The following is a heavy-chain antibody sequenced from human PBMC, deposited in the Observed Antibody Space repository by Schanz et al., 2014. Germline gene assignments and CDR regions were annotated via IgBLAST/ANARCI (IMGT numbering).Heavy chain of an antibody. CDR1: GFTFTDHA. CDR2: IRSKEYGGPP. D-gene: IGHD1-1*01. V-gene: IGHV3-49*04. CDR3: TRDSRTWNNWFDS. Sequence: EEQLVESGGGLVQPGRSLTLSCTTSGFTFTDHALSWVRQAPGQGLQWVGFIRSKEYGGPPEYVAPVKGRFTITRDDSRGIAYLHMTSLKTEDTGVYYCTRDSRTWNNWFDSWGQGTLVIVSS. J-gene: IGHJ5*01.